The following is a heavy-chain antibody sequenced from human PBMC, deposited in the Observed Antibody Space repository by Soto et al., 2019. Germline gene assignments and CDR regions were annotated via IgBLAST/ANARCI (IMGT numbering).Heavy chain of an antibody. CDR1: GGSFSGYY. V-gene: IGHV4-34*01. Sequence: SETLSLTCAVYGGSFSGYYWSWIRQPPGKGLEWIGEINHSGSTNYNPSLKGRVTISVDTSKNQFSLKLSSVTAADTAVYYCARAPMVRGVIPFDYWGQGTLVTVSS. J-gene: IGHJ4*02. CDR3: ARAPMVRGVIPFDY. CDR2: INHSGST. D-gene: IGHD3-10*01.